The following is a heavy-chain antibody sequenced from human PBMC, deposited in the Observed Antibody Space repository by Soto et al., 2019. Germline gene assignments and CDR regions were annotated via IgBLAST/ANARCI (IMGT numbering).Heavy chain of an antibody. D-gene: IGHD3-22*01. CDR1: GYTFTSYD. CDR3: ARGRYYDSSGYYYPAYYYGMDV. J-gene: IGHJ6*02. V-gene: IGHV1-69*01. Sequence: VKVSCKASGYTFTSYDINWVRQATGQGLEWMGWMIPIFGTAGYAQKFQGRVTITADESTSTAYMELSSLRSEDTAVYYCARGRYYDSSGYYYPAYYYGMDVWGQGTTVTVSS. CDR2: MIPIFGTA.